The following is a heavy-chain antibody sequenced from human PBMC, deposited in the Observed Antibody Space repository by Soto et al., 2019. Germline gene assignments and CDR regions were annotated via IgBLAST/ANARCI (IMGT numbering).Heavy chain of an antibody. CDR1: GFTFNNYW. CDR2: INSDGSST. CDR3: ARESLRSSGYYYFDY. J-gene: IGHJ4*02. V-gene: IGHV3-74*01. D-gene: IGHD6-19*01. Sequence: GGSLRLSCAASGFTFNNYWMHWVRQAPGKGLVWVSRINSDGSSTTYADSVKGRFTISRDNAKNTLLLQMNSLRAEDTAVYYCARESLRSSGYYYFDYWGQGIQVTVSS.